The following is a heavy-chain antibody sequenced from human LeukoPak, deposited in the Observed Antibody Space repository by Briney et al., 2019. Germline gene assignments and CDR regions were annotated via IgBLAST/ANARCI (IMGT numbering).Heavy chain of an antibody. D-gene: IGHD2-21*02. V-gene: IGHV4-4*02. J-gene: IGHJ6*02. CDR2: IYHSGST. CDR3: ARTAYYYYGMDV. CDR1: GGSISSSNW. Sequence: SGTLSLTCAVSGGSISSSNWWSWVRQPPGKGLEWIGEIYHSGSTNYNPSLKSRVTIPVDKSKNQFSLKLSSVTAADTAVYYCARTAYYYYGMDVWGQGTTVTVSS.